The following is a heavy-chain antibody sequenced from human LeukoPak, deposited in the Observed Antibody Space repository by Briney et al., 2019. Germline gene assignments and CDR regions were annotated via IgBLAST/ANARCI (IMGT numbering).Heavy chain of an antibody. CDR1: GGSFSGYY. Sequence: PSETLSLTCAVYGGSFSGYYWSWIRQPPGKGLEWIGEINHSGSTNYNPSLKSRVTISVDTSKNQFSLKLSSVTAADTAVYYCARASRGSDFDYWGQGTPVTVSS. D-gene: IGHD3-10*01. J-gene: IGHJ4*02. CDR2: INHSGST. V-gene: IGHV4-34*01. CDR3: ARASRGSDFDY.